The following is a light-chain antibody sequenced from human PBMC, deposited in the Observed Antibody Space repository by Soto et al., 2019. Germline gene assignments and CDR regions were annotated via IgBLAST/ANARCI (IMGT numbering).Light chain of an antibody. Sequence: EIVLTQSPGTLSLSPGERATLSCRASQTVSSIYLAWYQQKPGQAPRLLIYAASTRATGIPDRFSGSGSGTDFTLSISRLEPEDFVVYYCQLYGTSPKPFGQGTKVEIK. V-gene: IGKV3-20*01. CDR1: QTVSSIY. CDR2: AAS. CDR3: QLYGTSPKP. J-gene: IGKJ1*01.